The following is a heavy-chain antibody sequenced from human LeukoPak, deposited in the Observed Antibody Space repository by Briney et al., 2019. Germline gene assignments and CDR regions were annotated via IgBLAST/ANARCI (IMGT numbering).Heavy chain of an antibody. Sequence: GRSLRLSCAASGFTFKDYAMHWVRQAPGKGLEWVSGISWNSGSIGYADSVKGRFTISRDNAKNSLYLQMNSLRAEDTALYYCAKDIFTGIAAAGAIDYWGQGTLVTVSS. CDR2: ISWNSGSI. V-gene: IGHV3-9*01. D-gene: IGHD6-13*01. J-gene: IGHJ4*02. CDR3: AKDIFTGIAAAGAIDY. CDR1: GFTFKDYA.